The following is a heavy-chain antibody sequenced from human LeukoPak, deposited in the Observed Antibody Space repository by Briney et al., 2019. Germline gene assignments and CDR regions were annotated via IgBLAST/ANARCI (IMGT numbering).Heavy chain of an antibody. J-gene: IGHJ6*04. V-gene: IGHV4-39*01. CDR3: ARHLPSPAGSSFRLDV. D-gene: IGHD2-2*01. CDR2: MSYSGTT. CDR1: GDSISSRRCY. Sequence: PSETLSLTCTVSGDSISSRRCYWGWIRQPPGKGLQWIGSMSYSGTTNYNPSLKSRVTISVDTSKNQFSLKLSSVTAADTAVYYCARHLPSPAGSSFRLDVWGKGTTVTVSS.